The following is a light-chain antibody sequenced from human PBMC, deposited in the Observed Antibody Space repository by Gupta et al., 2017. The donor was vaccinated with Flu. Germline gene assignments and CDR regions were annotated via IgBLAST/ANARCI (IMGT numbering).Light chain of an antibody. CDR2: EDS. CDR3: GTWDTSLSAAV. V-gene: IGLV1-51*02. Sequence: HSVFTQPPPVPAAPGQQYTTSCSGSSSNIGDKYVSWYKKLPAAAPKLLINEDSKQPSGIPDRVSSSTSGTSATLGTTGRPTGDEADYYCGTWDTSLSAAVFGRGTKLTVL. CDR1: SSNIGDKY. J-gene: IGLJ3*02.